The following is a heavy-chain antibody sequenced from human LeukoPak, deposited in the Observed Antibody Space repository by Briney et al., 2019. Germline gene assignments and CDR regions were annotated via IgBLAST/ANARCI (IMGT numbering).Heavy chain of an antibody. J-gene: IGHJ6*03. Sequence: ASVKVSCKASGYTFTGYYMHWVRQAPGQGLEWMGWINPNSGGTNYAQKFQGRVTMTRDTSISTAYMELSRLRSDDTAVYYCARDMEWLPHGVYYYYYYMDVWGKGTTVTVSS. CDR1: GYTFTGYY. V-gene: IGHV1-2*02. CDR3: ARDMEWLPHGVYYYYYYMDV. D-gene: IGHD3-3*01. CDR2: INPNSGGT.